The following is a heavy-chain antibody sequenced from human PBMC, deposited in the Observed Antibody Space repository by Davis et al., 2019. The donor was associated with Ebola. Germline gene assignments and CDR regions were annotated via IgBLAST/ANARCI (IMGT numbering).Heavy chain of an antibody. J-gene: IGHJ6*02. Sequence: GGSLRLSCKGSGYSFTSYWIGWVRQMPGKGLEWMGIIYPGDSDTRYSPSFQGHVTISADKSISTAYLQWSSLKASDTAMYYCARRGYYDSSGYRPEYYYYYGMDVWGQGTTVTVSS. D-gene: IGHD3-22*01. V-gene: IGHV5-51*01. CDR1: GYSFTSYW. CDR2: IYPGDSDT. CDR3: ARRGYYDSSGYRPEYYYYYGMDV.